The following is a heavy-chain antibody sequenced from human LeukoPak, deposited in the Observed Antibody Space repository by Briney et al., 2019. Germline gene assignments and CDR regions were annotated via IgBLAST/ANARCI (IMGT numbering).Heavy chain of an antibody. CDR3: AKDRGLAVAGTFDY. Sequence: GGSLTLSYAVSGFTFSSYVMSWVRQAPGKGLEWVSAISGSGGSTYYADSVKGRFTISRDNSKNTLYLQMNSLRDEDTAVYYCAKDRGLAVAGTFDYWGQGTLVTVSS. CDR2: ISGSGGST. D-gene: IGHD6-19*01. CDR1: GFTFSSYV. V-gene: IGHV3-23*01. J-gene: IGHJ4*02.